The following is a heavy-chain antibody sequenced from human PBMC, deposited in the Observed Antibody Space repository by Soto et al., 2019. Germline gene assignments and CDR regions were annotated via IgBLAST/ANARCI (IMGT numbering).Heavy chain of an antibody. CDR1: GFTFSSYG. J-gene: IGHJ3*02. CDR3: ARDTWDYYDSSGYGAFDI. Sequence: GGSLRLSCAASGFTFSSYGMHWVRQAPGKGLEWVAVIWYDGSNKYYADSVKGRFTISRDNSKNTLYLQMNSLRAEDTAVYYCARDTWDYYDSSGYGAFDIWGQGTMVTVSS. D-gene: IGHD3-22*01. V-gene: IGHV3-33*01. CDR2: IWYDGSNK.